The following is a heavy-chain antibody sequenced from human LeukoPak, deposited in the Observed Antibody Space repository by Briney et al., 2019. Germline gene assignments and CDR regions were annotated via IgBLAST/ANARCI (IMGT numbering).Heavy chain of an antibody. CDR3: AKDGARGSGSSRYFDH. Sequence: PGGSLRLSCVGSGFTFRSHAMSWVRQAPEKGLEFVSGIYENGGTTYYADSVKGRFSISGDNSKNTLYLQMDSLRGEDTAVYYCAKDGARGSGSSRYFDHWGQGTLVTVSS. D-gene: IGHD3-10*01. V-gene: IGHV3-23*01. J-gene: IGHJ4*02. CDR1: GFTFRSHA. CDR2: IYENGGTT.